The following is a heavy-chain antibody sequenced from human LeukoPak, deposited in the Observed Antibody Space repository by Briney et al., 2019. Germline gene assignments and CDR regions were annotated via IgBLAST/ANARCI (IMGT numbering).Heavy chain of an antibody. CDR1: GGSISSYY. D-gene: IGHD3-10*01. J-gene: IGHJ5*02. CDR3: ARDSGTTGEVKFDP. CDR2: IYYSGST. Sequence: SETLSLTCTVSGGSISSYYWSWIRQPPGKGLEWIGCIYYSGSTNYNPSFKSRVTISVDTSKNQFSLKLMSVTAADTAVYYCARDSGTTGEVKFDPWGQGTLVTVSS. V-gene: IGHV4-59*12.